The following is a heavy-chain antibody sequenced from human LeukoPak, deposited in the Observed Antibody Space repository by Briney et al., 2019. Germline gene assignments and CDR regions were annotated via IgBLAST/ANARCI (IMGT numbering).Heavy chain of an antibody. CDR2: TFYRSKWYN. D-gene: IGHD6-19*01. J-gene: IGHJ4*02. V-gene: IGHV6-1*01. CDR1: GDSVSSNSAA. CDR3: ARAFRAISGWRKYDY. Sequence: HSQTLSLTCAISGDSVSSNSAAWNWIRQSPSRGLEWLGRTFYRSKWYNDYAVSVKSRISISPDTSKNQFSLQLSSVTPEDTAVYHCARAFRAISGWRKYDYWGQGILVTVSS.